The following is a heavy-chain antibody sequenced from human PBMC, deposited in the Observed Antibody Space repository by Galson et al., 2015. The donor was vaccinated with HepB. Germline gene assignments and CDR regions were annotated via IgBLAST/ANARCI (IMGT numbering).Heavy chain of an antibody. CDR1: GYTFTSYY. V-gene: IGHV1-46*03. CDR3: ARDHNTVGYCSGGSCYPLGD. CDR2: INPSGGST. D-gene: IGHD2-15*01. Sequence: SVKVSCKASGYTFTSYYMHWVRQAPGQGLEWMGIINPSGGSTSYAQKFQGRVTMTRDTSTSTVYMELSSLRSEDTAVYYCARDHNTVGYCSGGSCYPLGDWGQGTLVTVSS. J-gene: IGHJ4*02.